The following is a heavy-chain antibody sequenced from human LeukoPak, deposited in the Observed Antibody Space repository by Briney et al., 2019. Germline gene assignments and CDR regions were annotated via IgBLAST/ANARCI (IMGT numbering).Heavy chain of an antibody. CDR2: IYPGDSDT. D-gene: IGHD4-23*01. Sequence: GESLKISCKGSGYSFTSYWIGWVRQMPGKGLEWMGIIYPGDSDTRYSPSFQGHVTISADKSISTAYLQWSSLKASDTAMYYCARQAVVTYDAFDIWGQGTMVTVSS. CDR1: GYSFTSYW. CDR3: ARQAVVTYDAFDI. V-gene: IGHV5-51*01. J-gene: IGHJ3*02.